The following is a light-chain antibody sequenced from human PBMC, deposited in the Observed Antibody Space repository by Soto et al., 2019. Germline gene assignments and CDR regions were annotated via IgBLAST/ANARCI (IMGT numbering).Light chain of an antibody. V-gene: IGKV1-39*01. CDR1: QSISSY. CDR2: AAS. CDR3: QQSYSTPFT. J-gene: IGKJ3*01. Sequence: DIQMTQSPSSLSASVGDRVTITCRASQSISSYLNWYQQKPGKAPKLLIYAASSLQSGVPSRFRGSGSGTDFTLTISSLQPEEFATYSCQQSYSTPFTFGPGTKVDIK.